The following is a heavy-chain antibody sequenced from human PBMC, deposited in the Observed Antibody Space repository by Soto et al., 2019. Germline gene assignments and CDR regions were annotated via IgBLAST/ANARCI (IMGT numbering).Heavy chain of an antibody. CDR2: ISAYNGNT. CDR3: ARDTPELLWFGELSPWFDP. J-gene: IGHJ5*02. V-gene: IGHV1-18*04. D-gene: IGHD3-10*01. Sequence: ASVKVSCKASGYTFTSYGISWVRQAPGQGLEWMGWISAYNGNTNYAQKLQGRVTMTTDTSTSTAYMELRSLRSDDTAVYYCARDTPELLWFGELSPWFDPWGQGTLVTVS. CDR1: GYTFTSYG.